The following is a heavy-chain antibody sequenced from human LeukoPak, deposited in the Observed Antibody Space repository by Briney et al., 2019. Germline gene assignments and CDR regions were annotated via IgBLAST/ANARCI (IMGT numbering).Heavy chain of an antibody. Sequence: PGGSLRLSCAASGFTFSNYAMSWVRQAPGKGLEWVSGTTGSGGSTNYADSVKGRFTISRDNSKNTLYLQMSSLRAEDTAVYYCTGGGWSTDAFDIWDQGTMVTVSS. V-gene: IGHV3-23*01. D-gene: IGHD6-19*01. CDR3: TGGGWSTDAFDI. J-gene: IGHJ3*02. CDR2: TTGSGGST. CDR1: GFTFSNYA.